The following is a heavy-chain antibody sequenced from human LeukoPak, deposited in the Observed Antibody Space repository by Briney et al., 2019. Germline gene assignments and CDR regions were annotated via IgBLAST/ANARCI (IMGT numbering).Heavy chain of an antibody. Sequence: GGSLRLSCAASGFTFSDYYMSWIRQAPGKGLEWVSYISSSGSTIYYADSVKGRFTISRDNAKNSLSLQMNSLRAEDTAIYYCARDSYWLGGSIGAFDIWGQETMVTVSS. J-gene: IGHJ3*02. CDR2: ISSSGSTI. CDR3: ARDSYWLGGSIGAFDI. V-gene: IGHV3-11*04. CDR1: GFTFSDYY. D-gene: IGHD3-10*01.